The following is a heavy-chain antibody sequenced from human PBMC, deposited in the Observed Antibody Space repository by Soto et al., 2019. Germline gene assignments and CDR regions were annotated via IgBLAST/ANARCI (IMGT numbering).Heavy chain of an antibody. Sequence: QVQLVESGGGVVQPGRSLRLSCAASGFTFSSYGMHWVRRAPGKGLEWVSVISYDGSDKYYADSVKGRFTISRDNSKNTLFLQMNSLRPEDTAVYYCAKDLDAAAAGYFFDSWGQGTLVTVSS. V-gene: IGHV3-30*18. CDR3: AKDLDAAAAGYFFDS. CDR2: ISYDGSDK. CDR1: GFTFSSYG. D-gene: IGHD6-13*01. J-gene: IGHJ4*02.